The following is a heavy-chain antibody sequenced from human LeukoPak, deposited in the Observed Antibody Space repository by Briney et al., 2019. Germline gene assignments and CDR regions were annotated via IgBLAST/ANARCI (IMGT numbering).Heavy chain of an antibody. CDR3: AKDRTSGSYPYDAFDV. V-gene: IGHV3-23*01. J-gene: IGHJ3*01. Sequence: GGSLRLSCAASGFTFSSYAMSWARQAPGKGLEWVSLISGSGGSRYYADSVMGRFTISRDNSKNTLYLQMNSLRAEDTAVYYCAKDRTSGSYPYDAFDVWGQGTVVTVYS. CDR1: GFTFSSYA. D-gene: IGHD1-26*01. CDR2: ISGSGGSR.